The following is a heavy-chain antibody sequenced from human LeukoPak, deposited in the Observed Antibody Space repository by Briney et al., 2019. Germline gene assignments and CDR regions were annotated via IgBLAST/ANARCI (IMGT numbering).Heavy chain of an antibody. D-gene: IGHD3-10*01. CDR1: GFTVSSNY. Sequence: PGGSLRLSCAASGFTVSSNYMSWVRQAPGKGLEWVSIIYSGDSTYYADSVKGRFTISRDNSKNTLYLQMNSPRAEDTAVYYCARSGFGVLYYYGLDVWGQGTTVTVSS. CDR2: IYSGDST. CDR3: ARSGFGVLYYYGLDV. V-gene: IGHV3-66*01. J-gene: IGHJ6*02.